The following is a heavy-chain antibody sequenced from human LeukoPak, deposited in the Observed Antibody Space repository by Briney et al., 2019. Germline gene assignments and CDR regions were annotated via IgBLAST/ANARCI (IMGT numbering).Heavy chain of an antibody. CDR1: GGSISSGG. CDR2: ISDNGGTT. CDR3: AKGGYGYTYHYNWFDS. V-gene: IGHV3-64*01. J-gene: IGHJ5*01. D-gene: IGHD5-18*01. Sequence: ETLSLTCTVSGGSISSGGYYWSWFRQAPGKGLESVSVISDNGGTTYYASSVKGRFSISRDNSKNTVFLQMGSLRGEDTAVYYCAKGGYGYTYHYNWFDSWGQGTLVTVSS.